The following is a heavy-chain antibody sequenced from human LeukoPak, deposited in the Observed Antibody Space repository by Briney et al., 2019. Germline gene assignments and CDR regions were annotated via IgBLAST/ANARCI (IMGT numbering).Heavy chain of an antibody. D-gene: IGHD5-18*01. CDR2: IYYSGST. CDR1: GASITNYY. V-gene: IGHV4-59*01. J-gene: IGHJ4*02. CDR3: ARASGRGYSYGIDY. Sequence: SETLSLTCTVSGASITNYYWGWTRQLPGKGLEWIGYIYYSGSTNYNPSLKSRVTISVDTSKSQCSLKLSSVTAADTAVYYCARASGRGYSYGIDYWGQGTLVTVSS.